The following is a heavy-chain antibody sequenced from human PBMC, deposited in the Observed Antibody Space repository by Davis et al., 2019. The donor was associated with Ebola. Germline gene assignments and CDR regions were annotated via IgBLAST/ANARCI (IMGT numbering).Heavy chain of an antibody. CDR1: GYSFTNYG. Sequence: ASVTVSCKASGYSFTNYGITWVRQAPGQGLEWMGWINPENDNRNLAQKFQGRVTMSKDTVSHTAFLELLSLESDDTAVYYCTRGLGIDYFDFWGQGTLVTVSS. D-gene: IGHD7-27*01. J-gene: IGHJ4*02. V-gene: IGHV1-18*01. CDR3: TRGLGIDYFDF. CDR2: INPENDNR.